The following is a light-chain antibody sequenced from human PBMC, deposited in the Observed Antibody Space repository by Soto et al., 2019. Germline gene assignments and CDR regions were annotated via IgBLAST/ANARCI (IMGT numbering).Light chain of an antibody. J-gene: IGLJ1*01. V-gene: IGLV1-40*01. Sequence: QSLLTQPPSVSGAPGQRVTSSCTGSSSNIGAGYDVHWYQQLPGTAPTLLIYSNNYRPSGVPDRFSGSKSGTSASLAITGLQAEDEADYYCQSYDSSLSANYVFGTGTKVTVL. CDR1: SSNIGAGYD. CDR3: QSYDSSLSANYV. CDR2: SNN.